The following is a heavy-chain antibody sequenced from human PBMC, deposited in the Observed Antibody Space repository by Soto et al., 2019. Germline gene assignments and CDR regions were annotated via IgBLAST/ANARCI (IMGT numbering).Heavy chain of an antibody. CDR2: FDPEDGET. CDR1: GYSLTELS. CDR3: ATGTTDFWSGTNHYYYGMDV. D-gene: IGHD3-3*01. Sequence: GASVKLSCEVCGYSLTELSMHWVRQAPRKGLEWMGGFDPEDGETIYAQKFQGRVTMTEDTSTDTAYMELSSLRSEDTAVYYCATGTTDFWSGTNHYYYGMDVWGQGTTVTVSS. J-gene: IGHJ6*02. V-gene: IGHV1-24*01.